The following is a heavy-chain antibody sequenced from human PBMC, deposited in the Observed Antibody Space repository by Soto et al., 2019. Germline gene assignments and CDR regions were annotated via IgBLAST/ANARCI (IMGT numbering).Heavy chain of an antibody. J-gene: IGHJ4*02. Sequence: GGSVRLSCAASGFTVSSNYMSWVRQAPGKGLEWVSVIYSDGSTYYADSVKGRFTISRDNSKNTLYLQMNSLRAEDTAVYYCARDLRGYTYGYYFDYWGQGILVTVSS. V-gene: IGHV3-53*01. D-gene: IGHD5-18*01. CDR1: GFTVSSNY. CDR3: ARDLRGYTYGYYFDY. CDR2: IYSDGST.